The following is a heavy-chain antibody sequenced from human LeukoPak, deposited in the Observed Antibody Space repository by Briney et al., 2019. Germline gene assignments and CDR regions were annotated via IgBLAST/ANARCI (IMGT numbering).Heavy chain of an antibody. CDR2: ISYDGSNK. CDR3: AKGVKYSSSSEGDY. D-gene: IGHD6-6*01. Sequence: PGGSLRLSCAASGFTFSSYAMHWVRQAPGKGLEWVAVISYDGSNKYYADSVKGRFTISRDNSKNTLYLQMNSLRAEDTAVYYCAKGVKYSSSSEGDYWGQGTLVTVSS. J-gene: IGHJ4*02. CDR1: GFTFSSYA. V-gene: IGHV3-30-3*01.